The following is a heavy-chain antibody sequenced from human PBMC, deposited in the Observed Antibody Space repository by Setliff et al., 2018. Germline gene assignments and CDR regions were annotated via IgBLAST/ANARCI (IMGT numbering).Heavy chain of an antibody. J-gene: IGHJ4*02. V-gene: IGHV3-74*01. CDR3: ARGAGWTGSYTYYFDS. CDR2: VVNNGDST. D-gene: IGHD3-9*01. Sequence: GSLRLSCAASGFTFRNYWMHWVRQAPGKGLEWVSRVVNNGDSTAYADSVEGRFTISRDNAKNTLYLQMNSLRAEDTAVYYCARGAGWTGSYTYYFDSWGQGALVTVSS. CDR1: GFTFRNYW.